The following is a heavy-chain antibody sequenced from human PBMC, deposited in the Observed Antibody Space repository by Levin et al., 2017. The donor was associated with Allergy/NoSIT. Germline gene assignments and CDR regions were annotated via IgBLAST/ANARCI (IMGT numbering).Heavy chain of an antibody. Sequence: PSETLSLTCTVSGGSISSGSYYWSWIRQPAGKGLEWIGRIYTSGSTNYNPSPKSRVTISVDTSKNQFSLKLTSVTAADTAVYYCARAPGDYYYYYMDVWGKGTTVTVSS. D-gene: IGHD7-27*01. CDR1: GGSISSGSYY. CDR3: ARAPGDYYYYYMDV. J-gene: IGHJ6*03. V-gene: IGHV4-61*02. CDR2: IYTSGST.